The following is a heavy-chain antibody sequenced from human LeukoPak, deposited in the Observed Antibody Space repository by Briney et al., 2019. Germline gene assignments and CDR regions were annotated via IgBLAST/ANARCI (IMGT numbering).Heavy chain of an antibody. CDR3: ARDGEEVQGMDV. Sequence: GASVKVSCKASGYTFTSYYIHWVRQAPGQGLEWMGIINPSVGGTTYAQKFQGRVTMTRDTSTNTFNMELSSLRSEDTAMYYCARDGEEVQGMDVWGQGTTVIVSS. D-gene: IGHD1-1*01. CDR1: GYTFTSYY. V-gene: IGHV1-46*01. J-gene: IGHJ6*02. CDR2: INPSVGGT.